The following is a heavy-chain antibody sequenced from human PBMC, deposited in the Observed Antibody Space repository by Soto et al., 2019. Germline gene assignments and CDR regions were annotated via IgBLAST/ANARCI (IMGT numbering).Heavy chain of an antibody. V-gene: IGHV1-69*02. CDR1: GGTFSSYT. CDR3: ASGNCGGDCYLDNFDY. D-gene: IGHD2-21*02. Sequence: QVQLVQSGAEVKKPGSSVKVSCKASGGTFSSYTISWVRQAPGQGLEWMGRIIPILGIANYAQKFQGRVTSTADKSTSTAYMELSSLRSEDTAVYYCASGNCGGDCYLDNFDYWGQGTLVTVSS. J-gene: IGHJ4*02. CDR2: IIPILGIA.